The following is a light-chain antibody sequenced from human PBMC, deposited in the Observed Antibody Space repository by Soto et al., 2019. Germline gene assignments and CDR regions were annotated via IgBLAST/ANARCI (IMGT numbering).Light chain of an antibody. CDR3: QQRSNWPFT. CDR2: DAS. V-gene: IGKV3-11*01. CDR1: QSVSSY. J-gene: IGKJ3*01. Sequence: EIVLTQSPATLSLSPGERATLSCRASQSVSSYLAWYQQKPGQAPRLLIYDASNRATGIPARFSGSGSVTDFTITISSLEPEAFAVYYCQQRSNWPFTFGPGTQVDIK.